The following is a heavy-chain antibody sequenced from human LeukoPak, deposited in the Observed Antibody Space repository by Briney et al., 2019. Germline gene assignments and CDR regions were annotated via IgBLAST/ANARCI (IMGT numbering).Heavy chain of an antibody. CDR1: GVSISSYY. V-gene: IGHV4-59*01. CDR2: IYYSGST. CDR3: ARTAYYYDTSAYYN. Sequence: PSETLSLTCTVAGVSISSYYWSWIRQPPGKGLEWIGYIYYSGSTNYNPSLKSRVTISVDTSKNQFSLKLSSVTAADTAVYYCARTAYYYDTSAYYNWGQGTLVTVSS. D-gene: IGHD3-22*01. J-gene: IGHJ4*02.